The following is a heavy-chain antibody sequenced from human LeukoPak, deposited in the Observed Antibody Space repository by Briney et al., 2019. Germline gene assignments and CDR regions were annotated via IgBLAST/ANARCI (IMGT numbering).Heavy chain of an antibody. CDR2: INPNSGGT. CDR1: GYTFTGYY. V-gene: IGHV1-2*02. J-gene: IGHJ6*02. CDR3: ARDPRDDTELYGMDV. D-gene: IGHD5-24*01. Sequence: ASVKVSCKASGYTFTGYYMHWVRQAPGQGLEWMGWINPNSGGTNYAQRFQGRVTMTRDTSISTAYMELSRLRSEDTAVYYCARDPRDDTELYGMDVWGQGTTVTVSS.